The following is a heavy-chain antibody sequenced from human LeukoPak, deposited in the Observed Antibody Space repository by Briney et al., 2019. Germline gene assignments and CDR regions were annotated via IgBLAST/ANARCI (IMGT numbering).Heavy chain of an antibody. J-gene: IGHJ4*02. CDR2: ISGGGSSI. CDR3: ARAMMVVANLWGVFDY. Sequence: TGGSLRLSCAASGFTFSNYAMGWVRQAPGKGLEWVSTISGGGSSITSADSVKGRFTIARDNSKNTLFLQMNSLRGEDTAVYYCARAMMVVANLWGVFDYWGQGTLVTVSS. V-gene: IGHV3-23*01. D-gene: IGHD3-22*01. CDR1: GFTFSNYA.